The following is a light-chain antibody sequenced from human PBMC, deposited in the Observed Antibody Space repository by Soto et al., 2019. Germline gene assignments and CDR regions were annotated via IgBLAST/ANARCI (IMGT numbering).Light chain of an antibody. CDR2: GAS. CDR3: QQYNNWPGWR. Sequence: VVTQSPATLSVSPGERATLSCRTSQSVSSHVAGYQQKPGQAPRLLIHGASTRATAIPARFSGSGSGTEFTLTIISLQSEDLAVYHCQQYNNWPGWRFGQGTKGDIK. V-gene: IGKV3-15*01. J-gene: IGKJ1*01. CDR1: QSVSSH.